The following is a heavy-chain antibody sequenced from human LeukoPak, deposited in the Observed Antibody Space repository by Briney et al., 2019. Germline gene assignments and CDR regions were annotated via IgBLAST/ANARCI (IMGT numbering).Heavy chain of an antibody. D-gene: IGHD6-6*01. J-gene: IGHJ4*02. CDR1: GGSISSGGYY. CDR3: ARELGIAARRPDRYFDY. V-gene: IGHV4-31*03. Sequence: SQTLSLTCTVSGGSISSGGYYWSWIRLHPGKGLEWIGYIYYSGSTYYNPSLKSRVTISVDTSKNQFSLKLSSVTAADTAVYYCARELGIAARRPDRYFDYWGQGTLVTVSS. CDR2: IYYSGST.